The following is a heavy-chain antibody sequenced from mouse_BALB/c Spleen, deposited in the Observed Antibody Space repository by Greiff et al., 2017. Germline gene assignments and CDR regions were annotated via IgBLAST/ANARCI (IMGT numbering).Heavy chain of an antibody. CDR2: ISDGGSYT. CDR3: ARSLYYYGNWYFDV. J-gene: IGHJ1*01. V-gene: IGHV5-4*02. D-gene: IGHD1-1*01. Sequence: EVKLVESGGGLVKPGGSLKLSCAASGFTFSDYYMYWVRQTPEKRLEWVATISDGGSYTYYPDSVKGRFTISRDNAKNNLYLQMSSLKSEDTAMYYCARSLYYYGNWYFDVWGAGTTVTVSS. CDR1: GFTFSDYY.